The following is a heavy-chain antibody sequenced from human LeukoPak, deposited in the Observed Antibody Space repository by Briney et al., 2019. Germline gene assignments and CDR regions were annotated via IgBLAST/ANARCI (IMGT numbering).Heavy chain of an antibody. Sequence: PGGSLRLSCTTSGFIFANYAMAWVRQSPGKGLEWVSAISGSGGSTYYADSVKGRFTISRDNSKNTLYLQMNSLRAEDTAVYYCAKGGGMITFGGVIDRYYFDYWGQGTLVTVSS. V-gene: IGHV3-23*01. CDR1: GFIFANYA. D-gene: IGHD3-16*02. J-gene: IGHJ4*02. CDR2: ISGSGGST. CDR3: AKGGGMITFGGVIDRYYFDY.